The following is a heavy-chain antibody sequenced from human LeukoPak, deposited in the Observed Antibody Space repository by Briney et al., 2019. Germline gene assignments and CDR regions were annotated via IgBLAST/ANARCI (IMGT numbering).Heavy chain of an antibody. CDR1: GGAISRYY. V-gene: IGHV4-59*01. D-gene: IGHD5-12*01. Sequence: TSETLSLTCTVSGGAISRYYGSWIPQPPGKGLEWIGYIYYSGSTNYNPSLKSRVTISVDTSKNQFSLKLSSVTAADTAVYYCARGGGYDYYFDYWGQGTLVTVSS. J-gene: IGHJ4*02. CDR3: ARGGGYDYYFDY. CDR2: IYYSGST.